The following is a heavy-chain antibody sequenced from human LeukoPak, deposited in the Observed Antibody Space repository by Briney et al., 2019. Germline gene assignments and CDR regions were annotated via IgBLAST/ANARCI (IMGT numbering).Heavy chain of an antibody. V-gene: IGHV3-21*01. CDR3: ARGNSGSYLFDY. CDR1: GFTFSSYT. D-gene: IGHD1-26*01. J-gene: IGHJ4*02. CDR2: ISSSSSYI. Sequence: GGSLRLSCAASGFTFSSYTMNWVRQAPGKGLEWVSSISSSSSYIYYADSLKGRFTISRDNAKNSLYLQMNGLRAEDTAVYYCARGNSGSYLFDYWDQGTLVTVSS.